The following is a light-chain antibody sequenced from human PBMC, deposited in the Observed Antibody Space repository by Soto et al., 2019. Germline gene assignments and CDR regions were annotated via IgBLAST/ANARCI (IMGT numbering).Light chain of an antibody. J-gene: IGLJ3*02. CDR3: LSYTITSILV. CDR1: NSDVGAYNY. Sequence: QSVLTQPASVSGSPGQSITISCTGTNSDVGAYNYVSWFQQHPCRAPKLIIFEVSNRPSGVSHRFSGSKSGNTASLTISGLQTEDEADYYCLSYTITSILVFGGGTKLTVL. CDR2: EVS. V-gene: IGLV2-14*01.